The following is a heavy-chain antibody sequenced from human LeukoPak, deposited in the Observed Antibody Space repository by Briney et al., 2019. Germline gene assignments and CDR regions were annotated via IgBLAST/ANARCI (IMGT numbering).Heavy chain of an antibody. CDR1: GFTFSSYA. Sequence: PGGSLRLSCAASGFTFSSYAMSWVRQAPGKGLEGVSVISGSGGTTYYADSVKGRFTISRDNSKKTLYLQMNSLRAEETAVYYCAKGDGYIDRGFDYWGQETLVTVSS. V-gene: IGHV3-23*01. D-gene: IGHD5-24*01. J-gene: IGHJ4*02. CDR3: AKGDGYIDRGFDY. CDR2: ISGSGGTT.